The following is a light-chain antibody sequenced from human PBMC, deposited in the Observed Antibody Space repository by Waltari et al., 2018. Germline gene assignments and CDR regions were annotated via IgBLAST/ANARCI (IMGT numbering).Light chain of an antibody. CDR2: YAS. J-gene: IGKJ1*01. Sequence: EIVLTQSPATLSLSPGERATLSCRASQSVSSYLAWYQQKPGQAPRLLLYYASNRATGIPARFSGSGSGTDFTLSISSLGPEDFAVYYCHQRANWPWTFGHGTKVEIK. CDR1: QSVSSY. V-gene: IGKV3-11*01. CDR3: HQRANWPWT.